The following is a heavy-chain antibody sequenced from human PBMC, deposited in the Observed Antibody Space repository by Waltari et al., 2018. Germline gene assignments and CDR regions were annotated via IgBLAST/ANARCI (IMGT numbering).Heavy chain of an antibody. V-gene: IGHV7-4-1*02. D-gene: IGHD6-13*01. Sequence: QVQLVQSGSELKKPGASVKVSCKASGYTFTSYAMNWVRQAPGQGLEWMGWINTTFVNPTNAQGFTGRFVSSLDPSVSTAYLQISSLKAEDTAVYYCASETSSSPPSDVDYLGQGTLVNVAS. J-gene: IGHJ4*02. CDR3: ASETSSSPPSDVDY. CDR2: INTTFVNP. CDR1: GYTFTSYA.